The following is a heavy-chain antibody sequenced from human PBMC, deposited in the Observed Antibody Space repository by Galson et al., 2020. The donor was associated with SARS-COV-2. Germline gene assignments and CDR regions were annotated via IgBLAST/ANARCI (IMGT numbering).Heavy chain of an antibody. CDR1: GFTFSSYG. CDR3: ARDLGLRFPSYYYYGMDV. J-gene: IGHJ6*02. D-gene: IGHD3-16*01. CDR2: IWYDGSNK. V-gene: IGHV3-33*01. Sequence: GGSLRLSCAASGFTFSSYGMHWVRQAPGKGLEWVAVIWYDGSNKYYADSVKGRFTISRDNSKNTLYLQMNSLRAEDTAVYYCARDLGLRFPSYYYYGMDVWGQGTTVTVSS.